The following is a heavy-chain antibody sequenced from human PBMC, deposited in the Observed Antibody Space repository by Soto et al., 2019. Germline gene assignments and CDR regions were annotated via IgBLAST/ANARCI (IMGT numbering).Heavy chain of an antibody. V-gene: IGHV3-48*02. CDR2: ISSSSSTI. D-gene: IGHD4-17*01. Sequence: GGSLRLSCAGSGFTFSGYWMHWVRQAPGKGLEWVSYISSSSSTIYHADSVKGRFTISRDNAKNSLYLQMNSLRDEDTAVYYCARHRTTVTSAFDYWGQGTLVTVSS. J-gene: IGHJ4*02. CDR3: ARHRTTVTSAFDY. CDR1: GFTFSGYW.